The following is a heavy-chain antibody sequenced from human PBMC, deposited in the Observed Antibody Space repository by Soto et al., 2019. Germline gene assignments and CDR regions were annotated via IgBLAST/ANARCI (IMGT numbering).Heavy chain of an antibody. V-gene: IGHV3-9*01. CDR2: ISWNSGSI. Sequence: GGSLRLSCAASGFTFDDYAMHWVRQAPGKGLEWVSGISWNSGSIGYADSVKGRFTISRDNAKNSLYLQMNSLRAEDTALYYCAKDDYYDSSGYYDYWGQGTLVTVSS. D-gene: IGHD3-22*01. CDR3: AKDDYYDSSGYYDY. CDR1: GFTFDDYA. J-gene: IGHJ4*02.